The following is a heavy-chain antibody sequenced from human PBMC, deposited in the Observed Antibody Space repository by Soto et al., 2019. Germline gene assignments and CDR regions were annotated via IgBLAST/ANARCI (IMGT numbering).Heavy chain of an antibody. V-gene: IGHV3-23*01. D-gene: IGHD3-10*01. CDR2: ISGSGGST. Sequence: EVQLLESGGGLVQPGGSLRLSCAASGFTFSSYAMSWVRQAPGKGLEWVSAISGSGGSTYYADSVKGRFTLSRDNSKNTLYLQMNSLRAEDTAVYYCAKDYTMVRGVIDYWGQGTLVTVSS. CDR1: GFTFSSYA. J-gene: IGHJ4*02. CDR3: AKDYTMVRGVIDY.